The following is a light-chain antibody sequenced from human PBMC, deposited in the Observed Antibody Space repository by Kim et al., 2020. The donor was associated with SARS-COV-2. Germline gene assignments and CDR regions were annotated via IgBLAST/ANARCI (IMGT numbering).Light chain of an antibody. CDR2: GAS. CDR3: QQYGSSPR. CDR1: QSVTSNY. J-gene: IGKJ4*01. Sequence: GERATLSCRASQSVTSNYLAWYQQKPGQTPRLLIYGASSRATGIPDRFSGSGSGTDFTLTISRLEPEDFAVYYCQQYGSSPRFGGGTKVDIK. V-gene: IGKV3-20*01.